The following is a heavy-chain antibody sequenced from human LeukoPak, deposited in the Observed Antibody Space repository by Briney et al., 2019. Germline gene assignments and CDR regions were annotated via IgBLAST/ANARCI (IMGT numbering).Heavy chain of an antibody. Sequence: PGGSLRLSCAASGFTFSSYGMAWVRQAPGKGLEWVSGISDSGGSTYYADSVKGRFSISRDNSENTLNLQMNSLRVEDTAVYYCAKGFPTRGYFDSWGQGILVIVSS. CDR1: GFTFSSYG. CDR3: AKGFPTRGYFDS. J-gene: IGHJ4*02. CDR2: ISDSGGST. V-gene: IGHV3-23*01. D-gene: IGHD5-12*01.